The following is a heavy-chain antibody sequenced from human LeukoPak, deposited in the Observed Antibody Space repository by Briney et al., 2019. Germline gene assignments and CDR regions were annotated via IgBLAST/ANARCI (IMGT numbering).Heavy chain of an antibody. CDR3: ARGVNFDWLLSLDAFDI. CDR2: IYYSGST. D-gene: IGHD3-9*01. CDR1: GGSISGGGYY. V-gene: IGHV4-31*03. Sequence: SQTLSLTCTVSGGSISGGGYYWSWIRQHPGKGLEWIGYIYYSGSTYYNPSLKSRVTISVDTSKNQFSLKLSSVTAADTAVYYCARGVNFDWLLSLDAFDIWGQGTMVTVSS. J-gene: IGHJ3*02.